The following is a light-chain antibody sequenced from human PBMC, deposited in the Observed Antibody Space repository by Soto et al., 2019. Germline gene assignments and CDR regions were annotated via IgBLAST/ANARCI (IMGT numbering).Light chain of an antibody. CDR3: ASWDDSLRWM. V-gene: IGLV1-47*01. J-gene: IGLJ3*02. CDR2: RTN. CDR1: SSNIGSQF. Sequence: QSVLAQPPSASGTPGHRVTISCSGSSSNIGSQFVYWYHQVPGRAPKLLIYRTNQRPSGVPDRFAGSKYGATASLVISGLQSDDEGDYFCASWDDSLRWMFGGGTKLTVL.